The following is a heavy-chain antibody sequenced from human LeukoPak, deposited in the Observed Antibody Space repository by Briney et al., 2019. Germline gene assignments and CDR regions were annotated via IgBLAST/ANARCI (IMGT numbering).Heavy chain of an antibody. D-gene: IGHD6-13*01. CDR1: GGSISSSSYY. Sequence: SETLSLTCTVSGGSISSSSYYWGWIRQPPGKGLEWIGSIYYSGSTYYNPSLKSRVTISVDTSKNQFSLKLSSVTAADTAVYYCARGPRGIAAAGPFDYWGQGTLVIVSS. J-gene: IGHJ4*02. V-gene: IGHV4-39*07. CDR3: ARGPRGIAAAGPFDY. CDR2: IYYSGST.